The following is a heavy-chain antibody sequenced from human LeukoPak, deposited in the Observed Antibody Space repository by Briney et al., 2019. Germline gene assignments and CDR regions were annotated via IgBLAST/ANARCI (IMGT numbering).Heavy chain of an antibody. V-gene: IGHV3-30*02. Sequence: PGGSLRLSCAASGFTFSSYSMNWVRQAPGKGLEWVAFIRYDGSNKYYADSVKGRFTISRDNSKNTLYLQMNSLRAEDTAVYYCAKIPRYCSSTSCYLYYFDYWGQGTLVTVSS. J-gene: IGHJ4*02. CDR3: AKIPRYCSSTSCYLYYFDY. CDR1: GFTFSSYS. D-gene: IGHD2-2*01. CDR2: IRYDGSNK.